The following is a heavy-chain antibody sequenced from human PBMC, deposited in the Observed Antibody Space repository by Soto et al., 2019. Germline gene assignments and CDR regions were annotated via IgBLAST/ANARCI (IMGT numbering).Heavy chain of an antibody. CDR3: ARRAETNGWNGFGADKYYFDF. V-gene: IGHV1-2*02. Sequence: ASVKVSCKASGHTFTGYYMHWVRQAPGQGLEWMGWINPNSGGTNYAQKFQGRVTVTSDTSINTVHMELNSLRSEDTAVYYCARRAETNGWNGFGADKYYFDFWGQGTLVTVSS. CDR1: GHTFTGYY. D-gene: IGHD1-1*01. J-gene: IGHJ4*02. CDR2: INPNSGGT.